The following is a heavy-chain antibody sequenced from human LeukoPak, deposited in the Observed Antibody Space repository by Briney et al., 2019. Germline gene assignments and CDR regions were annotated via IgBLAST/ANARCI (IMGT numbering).Heavy chain of an antibody. D-gene: IGHD5-12*01. J-gene: IGHJ3*02. Sequence: SETLSLTCAVYGGSFSGYYWSWIRQPPGKGLEWIGEINHSGSTNYNPSLKSRVTISVDTSKNQFSLKLSSVTAADTAVYYCARRSREATKNYAFDIWGQGTMVTVTS. CDR1: GGSFSGYY. V-gene: IGHV4-34*01. CDR2: INHSGST. CDR3: ARRSREATKNYAFDI.